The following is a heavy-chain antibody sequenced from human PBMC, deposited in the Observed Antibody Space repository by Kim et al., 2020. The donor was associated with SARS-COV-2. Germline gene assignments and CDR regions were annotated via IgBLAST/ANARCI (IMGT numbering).Heavy chain of an antibody. Sequence: GGSLRLSCAASGFTFSDYYMSWIRQAPGKGLEWVSYISSSGSTIYYADSVKGRFTISRDNAKNSLYLQMNSLRAEDTAVYYCAWRHRIEDCSSTSCFPWGQGTLVTVSS. D-gene: IGHD2-2*01. CDR2: ISSSGSTI. CDR1: GFTFSDYY. J-gene: IGHJ5*02. V-gene: IGHV3-11*04. CDR3: AWRHRIEDCSSTSCFP.